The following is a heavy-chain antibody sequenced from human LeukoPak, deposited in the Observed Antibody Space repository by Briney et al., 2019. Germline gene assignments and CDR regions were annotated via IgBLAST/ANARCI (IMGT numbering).Heavy chain of an antibody. CDR1: GFTFSSYG. J-gene: IGHJ5*02. CDR2: IWYDGSNK. V-gene: IGHV3-33*06. D-gene: IGHD6-6*01. Sequence: PGGSLRLSCAASGFTFSSYGMHWVRQAPGKGLEWVAVIWYDGSNKYYADSVKGRFTISRDNSKNTLYPQMNSLRAEDTAVYYCAKDSYRSSNWFDPWGQGTLVTVSS. CDR3: AKDSYRSSNWFDP.